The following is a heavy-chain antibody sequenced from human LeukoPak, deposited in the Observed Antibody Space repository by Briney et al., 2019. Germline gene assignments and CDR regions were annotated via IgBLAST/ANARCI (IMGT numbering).Heavy chain of an antibody. Sequence: GGSLRLSCAASGFTFNTYSMNWVRQAPGKGLEWLSYVKSGNYDIQYADSVTGRFTVSRDSATNSLYLQMNDLKAEDTAVYYCARDSDWAFDYWGQGSLVTVSS. V-gene: IGHV3-48*01. CDR1: GFTFNTYS. J-gene: IGHJ4*02. CDR2: VKSGNYDI. D-gene: IGHD3-9*01. CDR3: ARDSDWAFDY.